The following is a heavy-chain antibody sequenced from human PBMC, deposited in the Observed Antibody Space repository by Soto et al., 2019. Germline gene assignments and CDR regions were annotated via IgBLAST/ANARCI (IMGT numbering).Heavy chain of an antibody. D-gene: IGHD2-15*01. CDR1: GFTFSDHY. V-gene: IGHV3-72*01. Sequence: GGSLRLSCAASGFTFSDHYMDWVRQAPGKGLEWVGRTRNKANSYTTEYAASVKGRFTISRDDSKNSLYLQMNSLKTEDTAVYYCAREACSGGNCFYFGPDYWGQGTLVTVS. J-gene: IGHJ4*02. CDR2: TRNKANSYTT. CDR3: AREACSGGNCFYFGPDY.